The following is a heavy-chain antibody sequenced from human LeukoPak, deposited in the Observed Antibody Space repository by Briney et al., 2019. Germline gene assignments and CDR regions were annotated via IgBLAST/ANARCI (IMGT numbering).Heavy chain of an antibody. V-gene: IGHV3-21*01. D-gene: IGHD3-10*01. J-gene: IGHJ6*02. CDR3: AREVEIGDYYYGMDV. CDR1: GFTFSSYS. CDR2: ITTSSSYI. Sequence: PGESLRLSCAASGFTFSSYSMDWVRQAPGKGLEWVSSITTSSSYIYYADSVKGRFTISRDNAKNSLYLQMNSLRADDTAVYYCAREVEIGDYYYGMDVWGQGTTVTVSS.